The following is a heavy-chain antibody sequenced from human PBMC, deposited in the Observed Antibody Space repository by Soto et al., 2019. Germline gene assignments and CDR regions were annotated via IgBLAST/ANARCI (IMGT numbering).Heavy chain of an antibody. J-gene: IGHJ4*02. CDR3: AKGGHIDF. V-gene: IGHV3-7*03. CDR2: MKNDGSET. D-gene: IGHD3-16*01. Sequence: LRLSCAASGFSFSTYWMSWVRQAPGKGLEWVANMKNDGSETYYVDSVKGRFTISRDNAKTSLYLQMNSLRAEDTAVYYCAKGGHIDFCGPGTLVTVSS. CDR1: GFSFSTYW.